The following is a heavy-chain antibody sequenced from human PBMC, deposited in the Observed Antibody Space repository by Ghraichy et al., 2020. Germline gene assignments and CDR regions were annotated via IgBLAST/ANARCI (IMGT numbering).Heavy chain of an antibody. J-gene: IGHJ4*02. CDR2: ISGSGERT. CDR3: ATAAKYYDFWSGYFDY. D-gene: IGHD3-3*01. Sequence: GESLNISCAASGFTFSSYAMSWVRQAPGKGLEWVSAISGSGERTYYADSVRGRFPISRDNSKNTLYLQMNSLRPEDTAVYYCATAAKYYDFWSGYFDYWGQGTLVTVSS. V-gene: IGHV3-23*01. CDR1: GFTFSSYA.